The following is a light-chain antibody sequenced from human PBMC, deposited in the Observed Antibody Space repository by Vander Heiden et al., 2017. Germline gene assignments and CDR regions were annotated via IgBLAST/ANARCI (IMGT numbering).Light chain of an antibody. CDR1: SSDIGAGYD. V-gene: IGLV1-40*01. Sequence: QSVPTQPPSVPGAPGQRVTISCTGSSSDIGAGYDVHWYQQLPGTAPKLLIYGNSNRPSGVTDRFSGSKSGNSASLAITGLQAEEEADYDCQSYASSLSGCVFGGGTKMTVL. CDR2: GNS. CDR3: QSYASSLSGCV. J-gene: IGLJ2*01.